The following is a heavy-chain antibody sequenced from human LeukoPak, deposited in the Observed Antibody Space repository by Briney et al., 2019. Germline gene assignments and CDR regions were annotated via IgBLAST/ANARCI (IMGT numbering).Heavy chain of an antibody. CDR3: ARDVSPFVVVPAPFDY. CDR1: GFTFSSYG. CDR2: ISYDGSNK. V-gene: IGHV3-30*03. D-gene: IGHD2-2*01. J-gene: IGHJ4*02. Sequence: PGRSLRLSCAASGFTFSSYGMHWVRQAPGKGLEWVAVISYDGSNKYYADSVKGRFTISRDNSKNTLYLQKNSLRAEDTAVYYCARDVSPFVVVPAPFDYWGQGTLVTVSS.